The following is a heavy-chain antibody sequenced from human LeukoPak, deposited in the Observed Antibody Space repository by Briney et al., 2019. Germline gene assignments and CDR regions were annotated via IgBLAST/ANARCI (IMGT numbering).Heavy chain of an antibody. Sequence: SVRVSCKASGVTFSRYAISWVRQAPGQGLGWMGGVLPMSGTANYAQKFQGRVTITADESTNTANMELRSLRPEDTALYYCASVGYRVGQTERINDFWGQGTLVTVSS. CDR3: ASVGYRVGQTERINDF. D-gene: IGHD3-16*02. CDR1: GVTFSRYA. V-gene: IGHV1-69*13. J-gene: IGHJ4*02. CDR2: VLPMSGTA.